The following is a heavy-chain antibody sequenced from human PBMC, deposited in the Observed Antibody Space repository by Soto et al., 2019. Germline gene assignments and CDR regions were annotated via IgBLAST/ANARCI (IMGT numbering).Heavy chain of an antibody. V-gene: IGHV4-39*01. D-gene: IGHD2-15*01. CDR2: IYYSGST. CDR3: ARTFRYGGTSAFDI. J-gene: IGHJ3*02. Sequence: SETLSLTCTVSGGSISSSSYYWGWIRQPPGKGLEWIGSIYYSGSTYYNPSLKSRVTISVDTSKNQFSLKLSSVTAADTAVYYCARTFRYGGTSAFDIWGQGTMVTVSS. CDR1: GGSISSSSYY.